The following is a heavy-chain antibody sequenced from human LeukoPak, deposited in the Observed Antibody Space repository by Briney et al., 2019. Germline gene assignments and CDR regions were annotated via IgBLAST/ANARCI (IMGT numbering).Heavy chain of an antibody. CDR1: GFTFSSYG. CDR2: IWYDGSNK. CDR3: TRIPSSTSSWYYFDY. Sequence: PGGSLRLSCAASGFTFSSYGMHWVRQAPGKGLEWVAVIWYDGSNKYYADSVKGRFTISRDNSKNTLYLQMNSLRAEDTAVYYCTRIPSSTSSWYYFDYWGQGTLVTVSS. D-gene: IGHD6-13*01. J-gene: IGHJ4*02. V-gene: IGHV3-33*08.